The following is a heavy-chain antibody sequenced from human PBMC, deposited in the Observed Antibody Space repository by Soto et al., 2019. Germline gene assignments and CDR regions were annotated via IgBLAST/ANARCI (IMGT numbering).Heavy chain of an antibody. CDR1: GGTFSSYA. CDR2: IIPIFGTA. Sequence: QVQLVQSGAEVKKPGSSVTVSCKASGGTFSSYAISWVRQAPGQGLEWMGGIIPIFGTANYAQKFQGRVTITADESTSTAYMELSSLRSEDTAVYYCARAPTCYDFWSGCYGMDVWGQGTTVTVSS. D-gene: IGHD3-3*01. J-gene: IGHJ6*02. V-gene: IGHV1-69*01. CDR3: ARAPTCYDFWSGCYGMDV.